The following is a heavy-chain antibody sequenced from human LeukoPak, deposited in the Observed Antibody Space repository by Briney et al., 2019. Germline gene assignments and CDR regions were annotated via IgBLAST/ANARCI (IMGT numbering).Heavy chain of an antibody. V-gene: IGHV1-69*04. J-gene: IGHJ4*02. Sequence: SVKVSCKASGGTFSSYAISWVRQAPGQGLEWMGRIIPIFGIANYAQKFQGRVTITADKSTRTAYMELSSLRSEDTAVYYCASLGSAAVAGLGTDYWGQGTLVTVSS. CDR1: GGTFSSYA. CDR3: ASLGSAAVAGLGTDY. D-gene: IGHD6-19*01. CDR2: IIPIFGIA.